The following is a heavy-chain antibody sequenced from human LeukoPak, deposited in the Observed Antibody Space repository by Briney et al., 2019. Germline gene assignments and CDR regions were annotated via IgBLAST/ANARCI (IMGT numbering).Heavy chain of an antibody. V-gene: IGHV3-9*01. CDR2: ISWDGTKI. CDR3: AKSLLTTATGAGRASDI. CDR1: RFTFDDYG. D-gene: IGHD7-27*01. Sequence: GGSLRLSCAASRFTFDDYGMHWVRQVPGKGLEWVSGISWDGTKIGYADSVKGRFTISRDNSKNTLYLQMNSLRAEDTAKYYCAKSLLTTATGAGRASDIWGQGTMVTVSS. J-gene: IGHJ3*02.